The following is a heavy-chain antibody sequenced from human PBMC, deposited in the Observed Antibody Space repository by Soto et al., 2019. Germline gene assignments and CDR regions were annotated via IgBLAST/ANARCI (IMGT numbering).Heavy chain of an antibody. CDR3: ASIVVVPSAIFDSYYGMDG. J-gene: IGHJ6*02. CDR1: GGTFSSYA. CDR2: ISGYSGNT. D-gene: IGHD2-2*02. V-gene: IGHV1-18*01. Sequence: GSSVQVSCKASGGTFSSYAISWVRQAPGQGLEWMGWISGYSGNTNYAQMLQGRVTMTTDTSTSTAYMELSSLRSEDTAVYYCASIVVVPSAIFDSYYGMDGWYQGTSVTVAS.